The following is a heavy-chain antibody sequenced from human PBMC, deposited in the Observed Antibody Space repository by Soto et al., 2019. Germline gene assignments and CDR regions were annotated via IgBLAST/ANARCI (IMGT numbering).Heavy chain of an antibody. CDR3: ARVDPIISGTTSGNFDY. CDR1: GGSMSNNGYY. Sequence: PSETLSLTYTVSGGSMSNNGYYWGWIRQPPGKGLEWIGSIYYSGYTYYNPSLKSRVTISVDTSKKQFSLKVSSVTAADTAVYYCARVDPIISGTTSGNFDYWGQGTLVTVSS. CDR2: IYYSGYT. D-gene: IGHD3-10*01. J-gene: IGHJ4*02. V-gene: IGHV4-39*01.